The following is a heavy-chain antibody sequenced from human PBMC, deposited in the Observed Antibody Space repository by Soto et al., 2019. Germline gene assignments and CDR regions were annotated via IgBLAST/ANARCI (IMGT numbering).Heavy chain of an antibody. Sequence: PSETLSLTCAVYGGSFSGYYWSWIRQPPGKGLEWIGEINHSGSTNYNPSLKSLVTISVDTSKNQFSLKLSSVTAADTAVYYCARAGYSRFFDYWGQGTLVTVSS. CDR1: GGSFSGYY. J-gene: IGHJ4*02. V-gene: IGHV4-34*01. CDR2: INHSGST. CDR3: ARAGYSRFFDY. D-gene: IGHD6-13*01.